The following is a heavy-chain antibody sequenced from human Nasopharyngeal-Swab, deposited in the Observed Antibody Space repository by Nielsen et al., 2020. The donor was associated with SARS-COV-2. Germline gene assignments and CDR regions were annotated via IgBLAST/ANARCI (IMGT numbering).Heavy chain of an antibody. CDR1: GYTFTGYY. CDR2: INPNSGGT. CDR3: ARGPYDFWSDLTGPDY. V-gene: IGHV1-2*06. Sequence: ASVKVSCKASGYTFTGYYMHWVRQAPGQGLEWMGRINPNSGGTNYAQKFQGRVTMTRDTSISTAYMELGRLRSDDTAVYYCARGPYDFWSDLTGPDYWGQGTLVTVSS. D-gene: IGHD3-3*01. J-gene: IGHJ4*02.